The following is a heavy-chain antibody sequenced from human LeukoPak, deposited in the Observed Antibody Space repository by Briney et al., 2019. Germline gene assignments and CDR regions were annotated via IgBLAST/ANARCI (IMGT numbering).Heavy chain of an antibody. J-gene: IGHJ4*02. CDR2: MNPNSGNT. V-gene: IGHV1-8*02. D-gene: IGHD1-26*01. Sequence: ASVKVSSKASGYTFTIYDINWVRQATGQGLEWMGWMNPNSGNTGYAQKFQGRVTITRSTSISTAYMELSSLRSEDTAVYYCAKVRSGDYYGSGFDYWGQGTLVTVSS. CDR3: AKVRSGDYYGSGFDY. CDR1: GYTFTIYD.